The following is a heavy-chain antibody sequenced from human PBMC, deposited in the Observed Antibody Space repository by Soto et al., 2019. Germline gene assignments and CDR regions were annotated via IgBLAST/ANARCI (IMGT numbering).Heavy chain of an antibody. Sequence: PGESLKISCMGSGYKVSTWHNFTSYWIGWVRQMPGKGLECMGIIYPGDSDTRYSPSFQGQVTISADKSISTAYLQWSSLKASDTAIYYCARRSYYNSPGPYFDYWGQGTLVTVSS. V-gene: IGHV5-51*01. CDR1: GYKVSTWHNFTSYW. CDR3: ARRSYYNSPGPYFDY. J-gene: IGHJ4*02. CDR2: IYPGDSDT. D-gene: IGHD3-10*01.